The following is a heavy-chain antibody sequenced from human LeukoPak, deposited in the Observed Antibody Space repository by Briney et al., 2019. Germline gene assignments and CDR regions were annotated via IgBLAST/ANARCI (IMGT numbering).Heavy chain of an antibody. CDR2: IYYSGST. D-gene: IGHD3-22*01. CDR3: ARAAYKWIIGDSSGYFDY. Sequence: SETLSLTCAVSGGSISSGGYSWSWIRQPPGKGLEWIGYIYYSGSTNYNPSLKSQVTISVDTSKNQFSLKLSSVTAADTAVYYCARAAYKWIIGDSSGYFDYWGQGTLVTVSS. J-gene: IGHJ4*02. CDR1: GGSISSGGYS. V-gene: IGHV4-61*08.